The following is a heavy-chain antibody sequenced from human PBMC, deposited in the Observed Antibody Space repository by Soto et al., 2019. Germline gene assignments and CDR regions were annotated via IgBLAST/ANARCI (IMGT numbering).Heavy chain of an antibody. V-gene: IGHV3-11*01. Sequence: QVQLVESGGGLVKTSGSLRIACAASGFTFSDYYMSWVRQAPGKGLEWVSYISSSGNTIYYADSVKGRFTISRDNAKNSVYLQMNSLRADDTALYFCAKMSSENYYDPVFSWGLGTLVTVSS. J-gene: IGHJ4*02. CDR3: AKMSSENYYDPVFS. D-gene: IGHD3-22*01. CDR1: GFTFSDYY. CDR2: ISSSGNTI.